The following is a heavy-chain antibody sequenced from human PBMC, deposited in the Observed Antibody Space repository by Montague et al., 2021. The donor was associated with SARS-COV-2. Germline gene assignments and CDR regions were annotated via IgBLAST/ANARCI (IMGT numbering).Heavy chain of an antibody. CDR3: ARGLIDITMMVVVFTGASLYFDY. D-gene: IGHD3-22*01. CDR1: GGSFGDDH. Sequence: SETLSLTCAVYGGSFGDDHWSWIRQPPGKGLEWIGNIRQSGRTNYNPSLKSRVTISLDTSKNQFSLKLSSVIAADTAVYYCARGLIDITMMVVVFTGASLYFDYWGQGILVTVSS. V-gene: IGHV4-34*01. CDR2: IRQSGRT. J-gene: IGHJ4*02.